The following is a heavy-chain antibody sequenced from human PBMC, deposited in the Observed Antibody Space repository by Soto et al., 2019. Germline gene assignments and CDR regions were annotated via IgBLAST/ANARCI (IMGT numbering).Heavy chain of an antibody. D-gene: IGHD2-2*01. Sequence: QVQLVQSGAEVKKPGSSVKVSCKASGGTFSSDAINWVRQAPGQGLEWMGGIIPVFGTANYAQKFQGRVTITADKSTSTAYMELRSLRSEDTAVYYCARAQGIVLVPASMYAMDVWGQGTTVTVSS. CDR2: IIPVFGTA. J-gene: IGHJ6*02. CDR3: ARAQGIVLVPASMYAMDV. V-gene: IGHV1-69*14. CDR1: GGTFSSDA.